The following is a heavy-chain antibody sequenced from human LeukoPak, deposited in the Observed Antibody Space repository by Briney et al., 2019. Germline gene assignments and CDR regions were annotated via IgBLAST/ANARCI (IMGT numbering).Heavy chain of an antibody. CDR2: ISRDGSTV. CDR3: ARDLGDWYTSGFDD. V-gene: IGHV3-48*03. J-gene: IGHJ4*02. D-gene: IGHD3-10*01. CDR1: GFTFRNYE. Sequence: AGGSLRLSCAGSGFTFRNYEMSWVRQAPGKGLEWVSHISRDGSTVYYRDSVKGRFTISRDNVKNSLYLHMNSLRVEDTGVYYCARDLGDWYTSGFDDWGQGSLVIVSS.